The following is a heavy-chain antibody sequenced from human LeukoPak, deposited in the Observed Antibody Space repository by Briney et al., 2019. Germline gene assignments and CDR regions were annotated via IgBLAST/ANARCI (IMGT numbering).Heavy chain of an antibody. CDR3: ARDGSEDYYDRSGYYTFFDS. Sequence: SETLSLTCAVSGGSISSSDWWSWVRQPPGKGLEWIGEIYHTGTIKYNPSLKSRVTISVDKSKNQFSLNLISVTAADTAVYYCARDGSEDYYDRSGYYTFFDSWGQGTLVTVSS. V-gene: IGHV4-4*02. CDR1: GGSISSSDW. D-gene: IGHD3-22*01. CDR2: IYHTGTI. J-gene: IGHJ4*02.